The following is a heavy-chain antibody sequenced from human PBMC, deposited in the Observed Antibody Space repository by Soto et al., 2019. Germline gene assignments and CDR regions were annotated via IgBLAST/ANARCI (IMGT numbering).Heavy chain of an antibody. CDR2: LNPNSGDT. CDR3: ATSGGGWYLY. Sequence: VASVKVSCKDSGYTFSSYDINWVRQATGQGLEWMGWLNPNSGDTGYAQKFQGRVTLTRNTSINTAYIELSSLTSDDTAVYYCATSGGGWYLYWG. V-gene: IGHV1-8*01. CDR1: GYTFSSYD. J-gene: IGHJ4*01. D-gene: IGHD6-19*01.